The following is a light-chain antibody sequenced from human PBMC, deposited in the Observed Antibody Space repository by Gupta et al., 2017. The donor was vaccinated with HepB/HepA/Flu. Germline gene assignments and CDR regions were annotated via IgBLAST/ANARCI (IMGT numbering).Light chain of an antibody. V-gene: IGKV1-39*01. CDR1: QSISSY. CDR2: AAS. CDR3: QQCDGTPRT. Sequence: DIQMTQSPSSLSASVGDRVTITCRASQSISSYLNWYQQKPGKAPKLLIYAASSLQSGVPSRFSGSGSGTDFTLTISRLQPEDFATYYCQQCDGTPRTFGDGTKVDIK. J-gene: IGKJ3*01.